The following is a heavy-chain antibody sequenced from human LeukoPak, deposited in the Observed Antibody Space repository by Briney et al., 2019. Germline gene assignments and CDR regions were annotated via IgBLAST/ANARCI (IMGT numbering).Heavy chain of an antibody. Sequence: SETLSLTCTVSGGSISSHYWSWIRQPPGKGLEWIGYIYYSGSTNYNPSLKSRVTISVDTSKNQFSLKLSSVTAADTAVYYCAISITGSYSPYYYYYGMDVWGQGTTVTVSS. D-gene: IGHD1-26*01. CDR1: GGSISSHY. V-gene: IGHV4-59*08. J-gene: IGHJ6*02. CDR3: AISITGSYSPYYYYYGMDV. CDR2: IYYSGST.